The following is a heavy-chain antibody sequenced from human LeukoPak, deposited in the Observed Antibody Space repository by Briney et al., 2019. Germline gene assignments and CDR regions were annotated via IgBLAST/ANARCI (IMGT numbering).Heavy chain of an antibody. CDR1: GFTFSTYW. V-gene: IGHV3-7*01. CDR3: ARALIGYYFDY. D-gene: IGHD2-8*01. Sequence: GGSLRLSCAASGFTFSTYWMSWVRQAPGKGLEWVANIKQDGSQKYYVDSVKGRFTISRDNAKNSLYLQMNSLRAEDTAVYYCARALIGYYFDYWGQGTLVTVSS. CDR2: IKQDGSQK. J-gene: IGHJ4*02.